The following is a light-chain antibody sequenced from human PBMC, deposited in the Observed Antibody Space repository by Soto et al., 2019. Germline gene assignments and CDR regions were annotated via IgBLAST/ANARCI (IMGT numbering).Light chain of an antibody. V-gene: IGKV1-12*01. CDR2: AAS. J-gene: IGKJ5*01. Sequence: DIQMTQSPSSLSASVGDRVTITGRASQGISNYLAWYQQKPGKVPKLLIYAASSLQSGVPSGFSGSGSGTDFTLTISSLQPEDFATYYCQQANSFPITFGQGTRLEIK. CDR1: QGISNY. CDR3: QQANSFPIT.